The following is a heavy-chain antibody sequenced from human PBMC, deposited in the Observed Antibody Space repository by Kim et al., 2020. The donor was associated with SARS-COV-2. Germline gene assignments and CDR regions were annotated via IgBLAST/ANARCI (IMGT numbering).Heavy chain of an antibody. V-gene: IGHV4-59*08. CDR3: ARQSRTMVRGVIPLWFFD. Sequence: SETLSLTCTVSGGSISSYYWSWIRQPPGKGLEWIGYIYYSGSTNYTPSLKSRVTISVDTSKNQFSLKLSSVTAAETAVYYCARQSRTMVRGVIPLWFFD. CDR2: IYYSGST. J-gene: IGHJ4*01. CDR1: GGSISSYY. D-gene: IGHD3-10*01.